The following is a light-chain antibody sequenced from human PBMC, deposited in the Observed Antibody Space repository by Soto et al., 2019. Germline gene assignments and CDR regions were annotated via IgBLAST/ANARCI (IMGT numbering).Light chain of an antibody. CDR3: CSSGGSPTYV. CDR2: EVN. CDR1: SSDIGGYNY. Sequence: QPASVSGSPGQSITISCTGTSSDIGGYNYVSWYQQHPGKAPKLMIYEVNNRPSGVSNRFSGSKSGNTASLTISGLKVEDEADYYCCSSGGSPTYVFGTGTQLTVL. J-gene: IGLJ1*01. V-gene: IGLV2-23*02.